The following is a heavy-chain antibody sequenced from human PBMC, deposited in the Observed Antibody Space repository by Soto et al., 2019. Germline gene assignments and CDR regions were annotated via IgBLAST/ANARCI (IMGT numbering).Heavy chain of an antibody. V-gene: IGHV3-11*05. CDR2: INSSSSYT. CDR1: GFTFSDYY. Sequence: QVQLVESGGGLVKPGGSLRLSCAASGFTFSDYYMSWIRQAPGKGLEWVSYINSSSSYTNYADSVKGRFTIFRDNAKNSLYLQMNSLRAEDTAVYYCARTIVAAGGRRYFDLWGRGTLVTVSS. J-gene: IGHJ2*01. D-gene: IGHD6-13*01. CDR3: ARTIVAAGGRRYFDL.